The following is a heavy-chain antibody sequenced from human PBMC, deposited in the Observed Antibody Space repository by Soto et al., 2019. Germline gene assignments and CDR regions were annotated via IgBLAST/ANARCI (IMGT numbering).Heavy chain of an antibody. J-gene: IGHJ4*02. CDR2: IYPGDSET. Sequence: PGESLKISCKGSGYNFTRYWIGWVRQMPGKGLEWMGIIYPGDSETRYSPSFQGQVTISADKSISTAYLQWSSLKASDTAMYYCTRQSSAWAFDYWGQGXLVTVYS. D-gene: IGHD6-19*01. CDR1: GYNFTRYW. V-gene: IGHV5-51*01. CDR3: TRQSSAWAFDY.